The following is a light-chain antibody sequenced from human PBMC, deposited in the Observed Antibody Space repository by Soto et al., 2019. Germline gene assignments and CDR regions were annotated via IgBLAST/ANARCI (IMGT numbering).Light chain of an antibody. V-gene: IGKV2-40*01. CDR2: TLS. J-gene: IGKJ2*01. Sequence: EIVMTQTRLSLPVTPGEPASISCRSSQSLLRSHDGNTYLDWYLQKPGQSPQLLIDTLSYRASGVPDRFSGSASGNVFTSKISRVHAEVAGVYYCLHRIVLPYTFGQGTKLEIK. CDR1: QSLLRSHDGNTY. CDR3: LHRIVLPYT.